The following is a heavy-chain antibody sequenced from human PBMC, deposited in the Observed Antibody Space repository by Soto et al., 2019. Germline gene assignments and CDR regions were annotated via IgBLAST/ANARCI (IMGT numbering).Heavy chain of an antibody. CDR2: ISGSGGSP. CDR1: GFSFSTYT. J-gene: IGHJ4*02. V-gene: IGHV3-23*01. CDR3: AKARCTTSNCYVPDY. D-gene: IGHD2-8*01. Sequence: EVQLLESGGGLVQPGGSLRLSCAASGFSFSTYTMSWVRRAPGKGLEWVSAISGSGGSPSYADSVQGRFTISRDNRKKTLYLQMNSLRAEDTAVYYCAKARCTTSNCYVPDYWGQGTLVTVSS.